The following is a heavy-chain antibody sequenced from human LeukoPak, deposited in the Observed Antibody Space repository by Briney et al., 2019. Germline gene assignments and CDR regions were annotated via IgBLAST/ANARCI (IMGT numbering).Heavy chain of an antibody. CDR2: IFYAGSI. Sequence: PSETLSLTCTVSGGSIRSYYWSWIRQPPGKGLEWIGYIFYAGSITYNPSLKSRVTISLDTSKNLFPLKLNSVTAADTAVYYCASGERGYSYGPLDYWGQGTLVTVSS. J-gene: IGHJ4*02. D-gene: IGHD5-18*01. CDR3: ASGERGYSYGPLDY. V-gene: IGHV4-59*08. CDR1: GGSIRSYY.